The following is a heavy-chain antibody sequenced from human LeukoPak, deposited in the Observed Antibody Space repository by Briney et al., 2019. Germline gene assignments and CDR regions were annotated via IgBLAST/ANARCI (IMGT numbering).Heavy chain of an antibody. CDR3: AREGPTYYYDSSGRPDAFDI. CDR1: GGSISSGDYY. J-gene: IGHJ3*02. Sequence: SETLSLTCTVSGGSISSGDYYWSWIRQPPGKGLEWIGYIYYSGSTYYNPSLKSRVTISVDTSKNQFSLKLSSVTAADTAVYYCAREGPTYYYDSSGRPDAFDIWGQGTMVTVSS. D-gene: IGHD3-22*01. V-gene: IGHV4-30-4*01. CDR2: IYYSGST.